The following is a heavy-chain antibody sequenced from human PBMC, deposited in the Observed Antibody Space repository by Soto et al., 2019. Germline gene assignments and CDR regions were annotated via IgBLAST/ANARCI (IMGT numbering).Heavy chain of an antibody. D-gene: IGHD3-10*01. J-gene: IGHJ4*02. CDR1: GFTFSSYA. CDR2: ISGSGGST. Sequence: EVQLLESGGGLVQPGGSLRLSCAASGFTFSSYAMSWVRQAPGKGLEWVSAISGSGGSTYYADSVRGRFTISRDNSKNTLYLQMNILRAEDTAVYYCANRAGGFGSFDYWGQGTLVTVSS. CDR3: ANRAGGFGSFDY. V-gene: IGHV3-23*01.